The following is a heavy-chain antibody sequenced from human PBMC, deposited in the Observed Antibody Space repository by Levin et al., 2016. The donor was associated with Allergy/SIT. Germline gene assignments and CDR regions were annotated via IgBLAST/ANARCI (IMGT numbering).Heavy chain of an antibody. CDR3: AKGFLSSSSPLDN. Sequence: GGSLRLSCAASGFNFDEYAMHWVRQVPGKGLEWVALIWSGGSNKYYADSVKGRFTISRDNSKNTLYLQMNSLRAEDTAVYYCAKGFLSSSSPLDNWGQGTLVTVSS. CDR2: IWSGGSNK. D-gene: IGHD6-6*01. V-gene: IGHV3-33*06. J-gene: IGHJ4*02. CDR1: GFNFDEYA.